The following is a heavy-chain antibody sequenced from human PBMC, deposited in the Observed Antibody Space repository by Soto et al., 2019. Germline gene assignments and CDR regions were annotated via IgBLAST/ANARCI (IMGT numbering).Heavy chain of an antibody. J-gene: IGHJ4*02. CDR1: GYTFTGYY. D-gene: IGHD6-19*01. V-gene: IGHV1-2*02. Sequence: GASVKVSCKASGYTFTGYYMHWVRQAPGQGLEWMGWINPNSGGTNYAQKFQGRATMTRDTSISTAYMELSRLRSDDTAVYYCARGWEQWLVQYYFDYWGQGTLVTVSS. CDR2: INPNSGGT. CDR3: ARGWEQWLVQYYFDY.